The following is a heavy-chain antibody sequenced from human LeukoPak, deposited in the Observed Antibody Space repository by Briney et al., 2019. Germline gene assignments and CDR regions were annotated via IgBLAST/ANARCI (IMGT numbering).Heavy chain of an antibody. CDR3: ATETPPSGTYSVHFDS. D-gene: IGHD1-26*01. Sequence: GASVKVSCKASGYSLSELSIHWVRQAPGKGLEWMGGFDFEDGETLYAQKSRGRLTVTEDTSTDTSYMELSSLAYDDTAVYYCATETPPSGTYSVHFDSWGQGTLVTVSS. CDR2: FDFEDGET. V-gene: IGHV1-24*01. CDR1: GYSLSELS. J-gene: IGHJ4*02.